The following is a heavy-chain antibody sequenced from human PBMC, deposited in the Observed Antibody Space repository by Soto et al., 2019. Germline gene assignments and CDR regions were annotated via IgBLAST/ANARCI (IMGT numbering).Heavy chain of an antibody. Sequence: GSLRLSCAASGFTFSTYAMSWVRQAPGEGLEWVSTISGSGDTTYYVDSVKGRFTISRDSSKNTLYPQMNSLRAADTAVYYCAKTHGYPYYFDYWGQGTLVTVSS. CDR2: ISGSGDTT. CDR1: GFTFSTYA. D-gene: IGHD5-12*01. J-gene: IGHJ4*02. CDR3: AKTHGYPYYFDY. V-gene: IGHV3-23*01.